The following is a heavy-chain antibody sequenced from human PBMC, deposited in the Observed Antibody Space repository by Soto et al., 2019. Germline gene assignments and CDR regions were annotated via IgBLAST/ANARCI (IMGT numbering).Heavy chain of an antibody. Sequence: EVQLVESGGGLVQPGGSLRLSCATSGFILSDCAMNWVRQAPGKGLEWVSYISSSSSVIDDADSVTGRFTVSRDNARNSLYLQMNSLRAEDTTVYYCARDLSWGSNWYYYMDGLGKGTTVTVSS. J-gene: IGHJ6*03. CDR3: ARDLSWGSNWYYYMDG. D-gene: IGHD7-27*01. V-gene: IGHV3-48*01. CDR2: ISSSSSVI. CDR1: GFILSDCA.